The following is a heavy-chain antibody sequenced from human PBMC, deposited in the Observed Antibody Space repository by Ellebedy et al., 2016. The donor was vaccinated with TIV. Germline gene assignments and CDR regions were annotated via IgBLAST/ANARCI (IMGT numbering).Heavy chain of an antibody. CDR1: KFTVSYNY. Sequence: PGGSLRLSCAASKFTVSYNYMNWVRQAPGKGPEWVSGIYTDESTYYADSVKGRFTISRDNSKNTLYLQMNSLRTEDTAIYYWSRASFYDVDLSGWYFDLWGRGTLVTVSS. V-gene: IGHV3-66*01. D-gene: IGHD3-10*02. CDR2: IYTDEST. J-gene: IGHJ2*01. CDR3: SRASFYDVDLSGWYFDL.